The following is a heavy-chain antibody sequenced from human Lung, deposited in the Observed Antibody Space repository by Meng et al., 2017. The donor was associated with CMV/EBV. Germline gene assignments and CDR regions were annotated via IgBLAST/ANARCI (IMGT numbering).Heavy chain of an antibody. CDR2: INAGNGNT. V-gene: IGHV1-3*01. Sequence: QVQLVQSGAEVKKPGASVKVSCKASGYTFTSYTMYWVRQAPGQRLEWMGWINAGNGNTKYSQKFQGRVTITRDTSARTAYMEVSSLRSEDTAVYYCVKTPRADWSVDYWGQGTLVTVSS. CDR3: VKTPRADWSVDY. J-gene: IGHJ4*02. CDR1: GYTFTSYT. D-gene: IGHD3-9*01.